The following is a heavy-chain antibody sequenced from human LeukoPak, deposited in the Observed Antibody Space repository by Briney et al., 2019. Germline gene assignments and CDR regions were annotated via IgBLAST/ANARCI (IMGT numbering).Heavy chain of an antibody. J-gene: IGHJ4*02. CDR1: GGSISTYH. CDR2: IFPSGST. V-gene: IGHV4-4*07. CDR3: ARGRDSRVYQFKGFDY. Sequence: SETLSLTCTVSGGSISTYHWSWIRQPAGKGLEWIGRIFPSGSTNYNPSLKSRVTISIDTSKNQFSLMLISVTAADTAVYYCARGRDSRVYQFKGFDYWGQGILVTVSS. D-gene: IGHD3-22*01.